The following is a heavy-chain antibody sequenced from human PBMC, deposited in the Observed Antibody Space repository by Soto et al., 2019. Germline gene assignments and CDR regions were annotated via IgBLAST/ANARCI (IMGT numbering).Heavy chain of an antibody. Sequence: GASVKVSCKASGGTFSSYTISWVRQAPGQGLEWMGRIIPILGIANYAQKFQGRVTITADKSTSTAYMELSSLRSEDTAVYYCAREGYYYDSTRYFDYWGQGTLVTVSS. CDR1: GGTFSSYT. CDR3: AREGYYYDSTRYFDY. CDR2: IIPILGIA. D-gene: IGHD3-22*01. V-gene: IGHV1-69*04. J-gene: IGHJ4*02.